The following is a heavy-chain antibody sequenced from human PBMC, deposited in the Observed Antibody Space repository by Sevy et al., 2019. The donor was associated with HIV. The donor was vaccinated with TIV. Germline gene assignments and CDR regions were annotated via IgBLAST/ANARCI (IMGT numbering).Heavy chain of an antibody. CDR2: ISGSGGST. CDR1: GFTFSSYA. D-gene: IGHD3-10*01. J-gene: IGHJ4*02. CDR3: ARLITMVRGVTAKQLDY. Sequence: GGSLRLSCAASGFTFSSYAMSWVRQAPGKGLEWVSAISGSGGSTYYADSVKGRFTISGDNSKNTLYLQMNSLGAEDTAVYYCARLITMVRGVTAKQLDYWGQGTLVTVSS. V-gene: IGHV3-23*01.